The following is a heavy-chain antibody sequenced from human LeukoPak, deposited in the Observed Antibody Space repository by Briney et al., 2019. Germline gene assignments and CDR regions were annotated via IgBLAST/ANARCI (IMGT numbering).Heavy chain of an antibody. CDR3: ARESSGYFY. Sequence: GGSLRLSCAASGFNFSSDSMNWVRQAPGQGLGWVSSMSSSSSFRYYADSVQGRFTISRDNAKNSLYLQMNSLRAEDTAVYYCARESSGYFYWGQGTLVTVSS. CDR1: GFNFSSDS. V-gene: IGHV3-21*01. D-gene: IGHD3-22*01. J-gene: IGHJ4*02. CDR2: MSSSSSFR.